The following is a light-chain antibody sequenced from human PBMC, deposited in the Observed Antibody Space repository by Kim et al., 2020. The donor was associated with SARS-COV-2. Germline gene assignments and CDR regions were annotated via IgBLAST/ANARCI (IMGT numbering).Light chain of an antibody. Sequence: APGKTARITCGENSIGLQSVHGYQQKPGQAPVLVIYYDTDRPSGIPERFSGSNSGNTATLTISRVEAGDEADYYCQVWDTGSDHPIFGGGTQLTVL. J-gene: IGLJ2*01. CDR2: YDT. CDR3: QVWDTGSDHPI. V-gene: IGLV3-21*04. CDR1: SIGLQS.